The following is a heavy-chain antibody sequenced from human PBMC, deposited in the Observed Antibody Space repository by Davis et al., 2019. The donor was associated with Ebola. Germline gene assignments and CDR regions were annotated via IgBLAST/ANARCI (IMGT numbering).Heavy chain of an antibody. CDR2: IYYSGIT. V-gene: IGHV4-39*01. Sequence: SETLSLTCTVSGGSIISSSSYWGWIRQPPRKGLEWIGSIYYSGITYYNPSLKSRVTISVDTSKNQFSLKLRSVTAADTAVYYCARFLGVVISNAFDIWGQGTMVTVSS. CDR3: ARFLGVVISNAFDI. D-gene: IGHD3-3*01. J-gene: IGHJ3*02. CDR1: GGSIISSSSY.